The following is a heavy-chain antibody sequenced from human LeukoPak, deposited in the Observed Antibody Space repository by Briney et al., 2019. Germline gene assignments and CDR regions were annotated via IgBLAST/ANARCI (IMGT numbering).Heavy chain of an antibody. CDR3: ARDKGVIDAFDI. J-gene: IGHJ3*02. D-gene: IGHD3-10*01. V-gene: IGHV4-39*07. CDR2: IYYSGST. Sequence: SETLSLTCTVSGGSISSSSYYWGWIRQPPGKGLEWIGSIYYSGSTYYNPSLKSRVTISVDTSKNQFSLKLSSVTAADTALYYCARDKGVIDAFDIWGRGTMVAVSS. CDR1: GGSISSSSYY.